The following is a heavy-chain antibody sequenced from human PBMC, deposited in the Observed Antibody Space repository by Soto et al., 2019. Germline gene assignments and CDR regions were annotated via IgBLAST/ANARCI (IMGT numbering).Heavy chain of an antibody. CDR2: LSGSGGTS. J-gene: IGHJ4*02. Sequence: EVQLVESGGGLVKPGGSLRLSCSTSGFTFSTYAMNWVRLAPGKGLEWVSALSGSGGTSYYADSVRGRFTISRDNSKNTLFLQMNSLRAEDTGLYYCAKQRAGYGSGSDTYYFDFWGQGTLVTVSS. CDR3: AKQRAGYGSGSDTYYFDF. CDR1: GFTFSTYA. V-gene: IGHV3-23*04. D-gene: IGHD3-10*01.